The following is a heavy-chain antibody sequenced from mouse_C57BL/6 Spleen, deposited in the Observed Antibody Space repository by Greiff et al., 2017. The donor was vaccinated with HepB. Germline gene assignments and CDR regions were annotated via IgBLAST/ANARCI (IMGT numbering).Heavy chain of an antibody. V-gene: IGHV3-6*01. CDR3: ARGILLLRYYFDY. Sequence: EVKLVESGPGLVKPSQSLSLTCSVTGYSITSGYYWNWIRQFPGNKLEWMGYISYDGSNNYNPSLKNRISITRDTSKNQFFLKLNSVTTEDTATYYCARGILLLRYYFDYWGQGTTLTVSS. J-gene: IGHJ2*01. CDR2: ISYDGSN. D-gene: IGHD1-1*01. CDR1: GYSITSGYY.